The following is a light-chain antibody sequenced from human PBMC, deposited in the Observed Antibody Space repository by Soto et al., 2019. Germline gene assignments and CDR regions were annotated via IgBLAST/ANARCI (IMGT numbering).Light chain of an antibody. Sequence: EIVLTQSPGTLSLSPGERATLSCRASQSVSSSYLAWYQQKPGQAPRLLIYGASSRATDITVRFSGSGSGTDFTLSISRLEPEDFAVYYCQQYGSSPWTFRQGTKVEIK. CDR3: QQYGSSPWT. J-gene: IGKJ1*01. CDR2: GAS. CDR1: QSVSSSY. V-gene: IGKV3-20*01.